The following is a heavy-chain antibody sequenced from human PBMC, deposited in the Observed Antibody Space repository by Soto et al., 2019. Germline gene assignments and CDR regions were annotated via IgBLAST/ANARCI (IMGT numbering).Heavy chain of an antibody. CDR2: SRNKANSYTT. CDR1: GFTFSDHY. CDR3: TIGGIVGATNDY. V-gene: IGHV3-72*01. D-gene: IGHD1-26*01. J-gene: IGHJ4*02. Sequence: EVQLVESGGGLVQPGGFLRLSCAASGFTFSDHYMEWVRQAPGKGLEWVARSRNKANSYTTEYAASVKGRFTISRDDSKRSLYLQMNSLKTEDTAVYYCTIGGIVGATNDYWGQGTLVTVSS.